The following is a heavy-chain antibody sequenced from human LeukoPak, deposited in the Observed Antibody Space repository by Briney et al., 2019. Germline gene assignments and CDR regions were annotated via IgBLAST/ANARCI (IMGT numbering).Heavy chain of an antibody. CDR3: ARDAAKGYCGYGSFYVYYFDY. J-gene: IGHJ4*02. Sequence: GGSLLLSCAASGFPFSSYGMYWVRQAPGKGLEWVAIIWNDGSTKYYADSVKGRFTISRDNSQNTLYLQMNSLRAEDTAVYYCARDAAKGYCGYGSFYVYYFDYWGQGTLLTVSS. CDR1: GFPFSSYG. V-gene: IGHV3-33*01. CDR2: IWNDGSTK. D-gene: IGHD2-15*01.